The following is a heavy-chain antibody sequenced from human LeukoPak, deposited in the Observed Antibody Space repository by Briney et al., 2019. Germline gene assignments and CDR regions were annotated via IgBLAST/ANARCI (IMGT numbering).Heavy chain of an antibody. CDR1: GIVYSKAW. V-gene: IGHV3-15*01. D-gene: IGHD4-17*01. CDR3: STDIAYGDYGLDY. J-gene: IGHJ4*02. Sequence: GGSLTLSCTASGIVYSKAWMLGARQAPGKAPEGVGLFKRKADGGAADYAAPVKDRFTISRDDSANTLYLHMNNLQTDDTAVYYRSTDIAYGDYGLDYWGQGTLVTVSS. CDR2: FKRKADGGAA.